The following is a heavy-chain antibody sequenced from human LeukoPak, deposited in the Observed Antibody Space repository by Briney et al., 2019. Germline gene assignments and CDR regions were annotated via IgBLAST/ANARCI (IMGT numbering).Heavy chain of an antibody. V-gene: IGHV3-23*01. Sequence: GGSLRLSCAASGFTFNIYAMSWVRQGPGKGLEWVSFISATGGSTYYADSVKGRFTISRDNSKNTLYLQMNSLRAEDTAVYYCAREDRIRENFDYWGQGTLVTVSS. CDR1: GFTFNIYA. J-gene: IGHJ4*02. CDR2: ISATGGST. CDR3: AREDRIRENFDY.